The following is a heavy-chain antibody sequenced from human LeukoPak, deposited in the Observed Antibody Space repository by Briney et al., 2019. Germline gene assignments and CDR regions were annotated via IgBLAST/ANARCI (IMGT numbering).Heavy chain of an antibody. CDR3: ASGVIEQWLTLD. CDR1: GGSISSYY. J-gene: IGHJ4*02. CDR2: IYYSGST. Sequence: SETLCLTCTDSGGSISSYYWSWIRQPPGKGLEWIGYIYYSGSTNYTPSLKSRVSISVDTSKNQFSLKLSSVTAADTAVYYCASGVIEQWLTLDWGQGTLVTVSS. D-gene: IGHD6-19*01. V-gene: IGHV4-59*01.